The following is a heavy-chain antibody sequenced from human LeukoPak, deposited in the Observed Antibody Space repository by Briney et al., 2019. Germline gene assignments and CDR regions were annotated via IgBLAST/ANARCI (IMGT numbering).Heavy chain of an antibody. CDR1: EYTFTTYP. CDR3: ARDDRYCSSTSCYGVDY. J-gene: IGHJ4*02. D-gene: IGHD2-2*01. V-gene: IGHV1-3*04. CDR2: INTGNGDT. Sequence: ASVKVSCKASEYTFTTYPLHWVRQAPGQRLEWMGWINTGNGDTKYSQKFQGRVTMTRDTSISTAYMELSRLRSDDTAVYYCARDDRYCSSTSCYGVDYWGQGTLVTVSS.